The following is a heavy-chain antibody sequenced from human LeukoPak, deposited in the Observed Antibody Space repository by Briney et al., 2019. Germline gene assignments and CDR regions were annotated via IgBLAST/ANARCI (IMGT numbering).Heavy chain of an antibody. Sequence: PSETMSLTCSVSGSSFTGYYWTWIRQPPGKGLEWIGENNNSGGTNYNPSFKSRVTISVDPSKNQFSLKLSSVTAADTAVYYCARDRGYSYGPFDYWGQGTLVT. CDR1: GSSFTGYY. D-gene: IGHD5-18*01. CDR2: NNNSGGT. V-gene: IGHV4-34*01. J-gene: IGHJ4*02. CDR3: ARDRGYSYGPFDY.